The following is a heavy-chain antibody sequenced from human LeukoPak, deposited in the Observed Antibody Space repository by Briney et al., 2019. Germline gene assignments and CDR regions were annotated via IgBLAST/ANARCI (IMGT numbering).Heavy chain of an antibody. CDR3: AKAPAYGSGSYYNVVY. J-gene: IGHJ4*02. CDR1: GFTFSTYG. CDR2: ISGSGGST. Sequence: HPGGSLRLSCAASGFTFSTYGMSWVRQAPGKGLEWVSTISGSGGSTYYADSVKGRFTISRDNSKNTLYLQMNSLRAEDTAVYYCAKAPAYGSGSYYNVVYWGQGTLVTVSS. D-gene: IGHD3-10*01. V-gene: IGHV3-23*01.